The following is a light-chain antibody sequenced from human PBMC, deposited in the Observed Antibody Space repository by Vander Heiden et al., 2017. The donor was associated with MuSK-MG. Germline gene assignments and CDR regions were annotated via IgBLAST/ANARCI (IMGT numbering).Light chain of an antibody. CDR2: SAS. V-gene: IGKV1-33*01. CDR1: QDIDKF. J-gene: IGKJ4*01. Sequence: DIQMTQSPSSLSASVGDTVTITCQASQDIDKFLNWYQQKPGKAPKLLISSASNLEAGVPSRFSGSGSGTGFILTISSLQPEDFATYFCQQEDEIPQTFGGGTKVEIK. CDR3: QQEDEIPQT.